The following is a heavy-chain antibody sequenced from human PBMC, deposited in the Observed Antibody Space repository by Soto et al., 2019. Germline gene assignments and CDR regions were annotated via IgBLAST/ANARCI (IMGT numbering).Heavy chain of an antibody. CDR1: GFTFSSYG. Sequence: GGSLRLSCAASGFTFSSYGMHWVRQAPGKGLEWVAVIWYDGSNKYYADSVKGRFTISRDNSKNTLYLQMNSLRAEDTAVYYCARWLPIGVRGAKVSAFDYWGQGTLVTVSS. CDR2: IWYDGSNK. V-gene: IGHV3-33*01. D-gene: IGHD3-10*01. CDR3: ARWLPIGVRGAKVSAFDY. J-gene: IGHJ4*02.